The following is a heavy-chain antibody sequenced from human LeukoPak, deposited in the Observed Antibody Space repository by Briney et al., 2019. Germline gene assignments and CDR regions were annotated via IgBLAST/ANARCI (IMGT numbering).Heavy chain of an antibody. Sequence: ASVKVSCKASGYTFTSYDINWVRQATGQGLEWMGWMNPNSGNTGYAQKFQGRVTITRNTSISTAYMELSSLRSEDTAVYYCARRRMIVPRSWFDPWGQGSLVTVSS. CDR1: GYTFTSYD. CDR2: MNPNSGNT. D-gene: IGHD3-22*01. CDR3: ARRRMIVPRSWFDP. J-gene: IGHJ5*02. V-gene: IGHV1-8*01.